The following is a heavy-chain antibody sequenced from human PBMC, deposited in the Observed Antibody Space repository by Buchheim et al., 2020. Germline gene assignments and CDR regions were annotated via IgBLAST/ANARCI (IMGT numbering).Heavy chain of an antibody. CDR1: GFTFSSYG. V-gene: IGHV3-30*03. CDR2: ISYDGSNK. CDR3: AGGDGYSGEGYFQH. J-gene: IGHJ1*01. D-gene: IGHD5-24*01. Sequence: QVQLVESGGGVVQPGRSLRLSCAASGFTFSSYGMHWVRQAPGKGLEWVAVISYDGSNKYYADSVKGRFTISRDNSKNTLYLQMNSLRAEDTAVYYCAGGDGYSGEGYFQHWGQGTL.